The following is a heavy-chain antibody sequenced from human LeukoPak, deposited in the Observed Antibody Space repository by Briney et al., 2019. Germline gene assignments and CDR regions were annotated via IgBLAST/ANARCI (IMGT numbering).Heavy chain of an antibody. CDR2: ISSSSSYT. V-gene: IGHV3-11*05. J-gene: IGHJ6*02. Sequence: KPGGSLRLSCAASGFTFSDYYMSWIRQAPGKGLEWVSYISSSSSYTNYADSVKGRFTISRDNAKSSLYLQMNSLRAEDTAVYYCARDRALRYFDWLSQGPSNYYYGMDVWGQGTTVTVAS. CDR3: ARDRALRYFDWLSQGPSNYYYGMDV. D-gene: IGHD3-9*01. CDR1: GFTFSDYY.